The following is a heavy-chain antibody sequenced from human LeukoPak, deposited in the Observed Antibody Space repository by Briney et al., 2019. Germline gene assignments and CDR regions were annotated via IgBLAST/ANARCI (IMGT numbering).Heavy chain of an antibody. CDR2: ISYGGSNK. V-gene: IGHV3-30*04. J-gene: IGHJ3*02. Sequence: GGSLRLSCAASGFTFSSYAMHWVRQAPGKGLEWVAVISYGGSNKYYADSVKGRFTISRDNSKNTLYLQMNSLRAEDTAVYYCARDSVTTSNPKPPEDAFDIWGQGTMVTVSS. D-gene: IGHD4-17*01. CDR1: GFTFSSYA. CDR3: ARDSVTTSNPKPPEDAFDI.